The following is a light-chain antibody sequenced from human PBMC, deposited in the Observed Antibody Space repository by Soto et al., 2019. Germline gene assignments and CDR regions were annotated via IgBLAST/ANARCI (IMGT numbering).Light chain of an antibody. J-gene: IGKJ2*01. Sequence: IQLTQSPSSLSASVGDRVTITCRASQDISINLAWYHQIPGKAPKVLISGASAVQTGVPSEFSGSGSGTDFTLTISSLQPEHVATYYCQQLDSYPYTFGQGTKLEI. CDR3: QQLDSYPYT. V-gene: IGKV1-9*01. CDR1: QDISIN. CDR2: GAS.